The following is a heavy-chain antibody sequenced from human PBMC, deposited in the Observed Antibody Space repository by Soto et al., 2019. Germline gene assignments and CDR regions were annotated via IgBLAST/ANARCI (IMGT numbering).Heavy chain of an antibody. Sequence: GGSLRLSCAASGFTFSSYGMHWVRQAPGKGLEWVAVISYDGSNKYYADSVKGRFTISRDNSKNTLYLQMNSLRAEDTAVYYCAKDLSNSPYYYYYGMDVWGQGTTVTVSS. CDR3: AKDLSNSPYYYYYGMDV. CDR1: GFTFSSYG. D-gene: IGHD6-6*01. V-gene: IGHV3-30*18. CDR2: ISYDGSNK. J-gene: IGHJ6*02.